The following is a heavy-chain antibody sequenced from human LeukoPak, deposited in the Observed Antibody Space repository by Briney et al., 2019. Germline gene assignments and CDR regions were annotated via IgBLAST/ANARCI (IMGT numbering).Heavy chain of an antibody. CDR3: ARLRGTRNWNYWPYYYYYYMDV. V-gene: IGHV1-46*01. J-gene: IGHJ6*03. D-gene: IGHD1-7*01. CDR1: GYTFTSYY. CDR2: INPSGGST. Sequence: GASVKVSCKASGYTFTSYYMHWVRQAPGQGLEWMGIINPSGGSTSYAQKFQGRVTMTRDMSTSTVYMELSSLRSEDTAVYYCARLRGTRNWNYWPYYYYYYMDVWGKGTTVTVSS.